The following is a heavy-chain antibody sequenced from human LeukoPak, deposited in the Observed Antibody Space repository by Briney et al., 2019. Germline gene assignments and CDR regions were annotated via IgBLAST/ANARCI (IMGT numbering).Heavy chain of an antibody. CDR2: ISAYNGNT. CDR3: ARVRTYYYDSSGQRSAFDI. V-gene: IGHV1-18*01. CDR1: GYTFTSYG. J-gene: IGHJ3*02. D-gene: IGHD3-22*01. Sequence: GASVKVSCKASGYTFTSYGISWVRQAPGQGLEWMGWISAYNGNTNYAQKLQGRVTMTRDMSTSTVYMELSSLRSEDTAVYYCARVRTYYYDSSGQRSAFDIWGQGTMVTVSS.